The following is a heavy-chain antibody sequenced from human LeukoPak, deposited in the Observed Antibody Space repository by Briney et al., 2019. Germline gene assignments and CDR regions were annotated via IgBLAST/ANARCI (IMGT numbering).Heavy chain of an antibody. CDR2: IYYSGST. Sequence: SETLSHTCTVSGGSISSYYWSWIRQPPGKGLEWIGYIYYSGSTNYNPSLKSRVTISVDTSKNQFSLKLSSVTAADTAVYYCARGYSSSWYFNWFDPWGQGTLVTVSS. V-gene: IGHV4-59*08. CDR1: GGSISSYY. CDR3: ARGYSSSWYFNWFDP. D-gene: IGHD6-13*01. J-gene: IGHJ5*02.